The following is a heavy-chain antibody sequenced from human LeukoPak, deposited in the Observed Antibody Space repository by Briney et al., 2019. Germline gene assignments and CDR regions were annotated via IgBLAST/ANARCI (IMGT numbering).Heavy chain of an antibody. CDR1: GSTFDDYA. CDR3: AKDAIAVAGTTVDY. CDR2: ISGSGGST. V-gene: IGHV3-23*01. J-gene: IGHJ4*02. Sequence: GGSLRLSCAASGSTFDDYAMHWVRQAPGKGLEWVSAISGSGGSTYYADSVKGRFTISRDNSKNTLYLQMNSLRAEDTAVYYCAKDAIAVAGTTVDYWGQETLVTVSS. D-gene: IGHD6-19*01.